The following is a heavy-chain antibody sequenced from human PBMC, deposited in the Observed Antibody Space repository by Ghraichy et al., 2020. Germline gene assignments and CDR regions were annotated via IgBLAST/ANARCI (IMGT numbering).Heavy chain of an antibody. J-gene: IGHJ4*02. V-gene: IGHV3-15*01. CDR3: TTAVGIAAAEDYFDY. CDR1: GFTFSNAW. Sequence: GGSLRLSCAASGFTFSNAWMSWVRQAPGKGLEWVGRIKSKTDGGTTDYAAPVKGRFTISRDDSKNTLYLQMNSLKTEDTAVYYCTTAVGIAAAEDYFDYWGQGTLVTVSS. D-gene: IGHD6-13*01. CDR2: IKSKTDGGTT.